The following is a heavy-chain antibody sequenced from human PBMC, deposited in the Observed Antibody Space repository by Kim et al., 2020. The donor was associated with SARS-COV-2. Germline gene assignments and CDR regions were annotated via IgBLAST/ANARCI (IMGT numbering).Heavy chain of an antibody. CDR3: VLGDRDYYYYGMDV. D-gene: IGHD4-17*01. CDR1: GFTFSSYE. V-gene: IGHV3-48*03. Sequence: GGSLRLSCAASGFTFSSYEMNWVRQAPGKGLEWVSYISSSGSTIYYADPVKGRITISRDNAKNSLYLQMNSLRAEDTAIYYCVLGDRDYYYYGMDVWGQGTTVTVSS. J-gene: IGHJ6*02. CDR2: ISSSGSTI.